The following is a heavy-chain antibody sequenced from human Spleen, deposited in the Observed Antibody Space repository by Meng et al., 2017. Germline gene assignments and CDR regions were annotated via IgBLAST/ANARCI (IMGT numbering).Heavy chain of an antibody. V-gene: IGHV4-39*07. CDR3: AGSIVLAALNAFDI. CDR1: GGSTSTSSHY. D-gene: IGHD2-2*01. Sequence: SETRSPTCTVSGGSTSTSSHYWGWIRQPPGKGLEWIGSMYNSGRTYYNPSLKSRVTISVHTSKNQISLRLGSVTAADSDRYYCAGSIVLAALNAFDIWGQGTMVTVSS. CDR2: MYNSGRT. J-gene: IGHJ3*02.